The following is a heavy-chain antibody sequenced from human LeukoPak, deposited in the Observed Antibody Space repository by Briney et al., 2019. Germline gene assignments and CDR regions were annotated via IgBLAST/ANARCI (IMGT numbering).Heavy chain of an antibody. CDR2: IIPIFGTA. Sequence: GASVKVSCKASGGTFSSYAISWVRQAPGQGLEWMGGIIPIFGTANYAQKSQGRVTITTDESTSTAYMELSSLRSEDTAVYYCARDYYGSGSYSYDAFDIWGQGTMVTVSS. J-gene: IGHJ3*02. V-gene: IGHV1-69*05. CDR1: GGTFSSYA. D-gene: IGHD3-10*01. CDR3: ARDYYGSGSYSYDAFDI.